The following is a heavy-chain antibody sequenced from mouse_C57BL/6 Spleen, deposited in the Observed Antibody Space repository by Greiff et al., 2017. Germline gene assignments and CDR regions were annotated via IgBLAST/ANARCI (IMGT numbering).Heavy chain of an antibody. V-gene: IGHV1-78*01. CDR3: AREGDYYEGDMGC. CDR2: LYPRDGST. D-gene: IGHD1-1*01. Sequence: VQLQQSDAELVKPGASVKLSCKVSGYTFTDYTIHWMKPRPEQGLEWIGYLYPRDGSTKYNEKFKGKAPLTADKSSSTAYMQLNSLTSEDSAVYFCAREGDYYEGDMGCWGQVTSVTVSS. J-gene: IGHJ4*01. CDR1: GYTFTDYT.